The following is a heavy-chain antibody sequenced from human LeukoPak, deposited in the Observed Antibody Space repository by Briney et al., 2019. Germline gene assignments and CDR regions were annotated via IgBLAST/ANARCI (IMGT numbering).Heavy chain of an antibody. V-gene: IGHV3-7*01. CDR2: VKEDGSEI. Sequence: GGSLRLSCAASAFTFSNYWMSWVRQAPGKGLEWVANVKEDGSEINYVDSVKGRFTISRDNAKNSLYLQMNSLRVDDTAVYYCARDRGYSTFDYWGQGTLVTVSS. CDR1: AFTFSNYW. J-gene: IGHJ4*02. CDR3: ARDRGYSTFDY. D-gene: IGHD4-23*01.